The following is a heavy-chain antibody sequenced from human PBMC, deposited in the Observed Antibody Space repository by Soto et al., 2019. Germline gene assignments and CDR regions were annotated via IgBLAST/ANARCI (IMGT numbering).Heavy chain of an antibody. CDR3: ARGGGGPLDWFDP. Sequence: QVQLVQSGAEEKKPGASVKVSCKASGYTFTSYAMHWVRQAPGQRLEWMGWINAGNGNTKYSQKFQGRVTITRDTPAGTAYMELSSLRSEDTAVYYCARGGGGPLDWFDPWGQGTLVTVSS. D-gene: IGHD3-10*01. V-gene: IGHV1-3*05. J-gene: IGHJ5*02. CDR2: INAGNGNT. CDR1: GYTFTSYA.